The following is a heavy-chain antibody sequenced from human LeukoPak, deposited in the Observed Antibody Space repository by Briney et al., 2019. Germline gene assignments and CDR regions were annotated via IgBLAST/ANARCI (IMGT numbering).Heavy chain of an antibody. J-gene: IGHJ4*02. V-gene: IGHV3-23*01. CDR1: GFTFNSYA. Sequence: GGSLRLSCAASGFTFNSYAMNWVRQAPGKGLEWVSAISGRGGSTYYADYVKGRSTISRDNSKNMLYLQMNSLRAEDAAVYYCAKSMAGYCDSTIDNWGQGTLVTVSS. CDR2: ISGRGGST. CDR3: AKSMAGYCDSTIDN. D-gene: IGHD2-2*01.